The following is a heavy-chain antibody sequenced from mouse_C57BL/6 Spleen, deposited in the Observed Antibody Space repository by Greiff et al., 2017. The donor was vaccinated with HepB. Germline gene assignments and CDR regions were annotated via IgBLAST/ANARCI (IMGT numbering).Heavy chain of an antibody. CDR2: IDPSDSYT. CDR1: GYTFTSYW. Sequence: QVQLQQPGAELVMPGASVKLSCKASGYTFTSYWMHWVKQRPGQGLEWIGEIDPSDSYTNYNQKFKGKSTLTVDKSSSTAYMQLSSLTSEDSAVYYGARSRYYGSSYGYFDVWGTGTTVTVSS. V-gene: IGHV1-69*01. J-gene: IGHJ1*03. CDR3: ARSRYYGSSYGYFDV. D-gene: IGHD1-1*01.